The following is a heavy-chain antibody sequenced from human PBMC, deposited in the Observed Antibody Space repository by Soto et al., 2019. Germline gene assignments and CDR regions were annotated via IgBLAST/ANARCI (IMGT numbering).Heavy chain of an antibody. CDR1: GFTFSGYA. CDR3: AIDHYDSIGHYRIDS. D-gene: IGHD3-22*01. V-gene: IGHV3-30-3*01. J-gene: IGHJ4*02. CDR2: IRYDGTLE. Sequence: QVQLVESGGGVAQPGRSLRVSCAASGFTFSGYAMHWVRQAPGKGLEWVAIIRYDGTLESYAESVKGRFTISRDNSNNTLFLLMNSLRPEDTAVYYCAIDHYDSIGHYRIDSWGQGTLVTVSS.